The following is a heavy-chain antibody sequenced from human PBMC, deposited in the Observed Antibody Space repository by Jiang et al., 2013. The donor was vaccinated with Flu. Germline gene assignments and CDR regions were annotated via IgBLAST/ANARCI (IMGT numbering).Heavy chain of an antibody. J-gene: IGHJ4*02. Sequence: SGSGLVKPSETLSLTCAVSGYSISSGYYWGWIRQPPGKGLEWIGSIYHSGSTYYNPSLKSRVTISVDTSKNQFSLKLSSVTAADTAVYYCARHELYGDYRFDYWGQGTLVTVSS. CDR3: ARHELYGDYRFDY. D-gene: IGHD4-17*01. CDR1: GYSISSGYY. V-gene: IGHV4-38-2*01. CDR2: IYHSGST.